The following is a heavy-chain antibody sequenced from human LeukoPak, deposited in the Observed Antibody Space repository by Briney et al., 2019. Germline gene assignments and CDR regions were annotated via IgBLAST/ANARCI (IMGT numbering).Heavy chain of an antibody. CDR1: GYTFTSYD. J-gene: IGHJ6*03. CDR3: ARGKVLLRTLYFYYSKEA. V-gene: IGHV1-8*01. Sequence: ASVKVSCKASGYTFTSYDINWVRQATGQGLEWMGWMNPNSGNTGYAQKFQGRVTMTRNTSISTAYMELSSLRCEDTDVYYCARGKVLLRTLYFYYSKEAGGKGPPSTFSS. D-gene: IGHD3-9*01. CDR2: MNPNSGNT.